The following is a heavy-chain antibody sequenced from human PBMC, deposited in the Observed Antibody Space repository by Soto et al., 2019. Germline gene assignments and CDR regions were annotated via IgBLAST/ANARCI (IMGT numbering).Heavy chain of an antibody. D-gene: IGHD1-26*01. J-gene: IGHJ4*02. V-gene: IGHV3-7*04. CDR3: SGALGDAF. CDR1: ESTVSRDW. CDR2: INQDGSEK. Sequence: EVHLVESGGGLVQTGGSLRLSCAIFESTVSRDWMNWVRQAPGKGLEWVAHINQDGSEKYYVDSVKGRFTISRDNAKKSMYLQMNSLSPAHSALYYRSGALGDAFWGEGTLVTVSS.